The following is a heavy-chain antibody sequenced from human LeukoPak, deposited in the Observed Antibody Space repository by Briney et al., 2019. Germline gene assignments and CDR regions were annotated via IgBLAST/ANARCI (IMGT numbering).Heavy chain of an antibody. CDR3: ARDHPHYYDSSGYLDY. CDR2: ISYDGSNK. CDR1: GFTFSSYA. D-gene: IGHD3-22*01. Sequence: GRSLRLSCAASGFTFSSYAMHWVRQAPGKGLEWVAVISYDGSNKYYADSVKGRFTISRDNSRNTLYLQMNSLRAEDTAVYYCARDHPHYYDSSGYLDYWGQGTLVTVSS. V-gene: IGHV3-30-3*01. J-gene: IGHJ4*02.